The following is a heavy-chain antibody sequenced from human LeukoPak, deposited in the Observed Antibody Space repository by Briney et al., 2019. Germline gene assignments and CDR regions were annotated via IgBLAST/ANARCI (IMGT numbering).Heavy chain of an antibody. J-gene: IGHJ6*03. V-gene: IGHV3-23*01. Sequence: PGGSLRLSCAASGITFSSYAMSWVRQAPGKGLEWVSVMSGSGDSIYYAESVKGRFTISRDNSKNTLYLQMNSLRGEDTAVYYCAKCPLYYYYMDVWRKGTTVTVSS. CDR3: AKCPLYYYYMDV. CDR2: MSGSGDSI. CDR1: GITFSSYA.